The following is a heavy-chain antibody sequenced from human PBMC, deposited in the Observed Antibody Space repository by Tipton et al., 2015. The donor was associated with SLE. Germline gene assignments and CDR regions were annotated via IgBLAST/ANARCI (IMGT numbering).Heavy chain of an antibody. CDR2: INWNGDSK. CDR3: AKDMRQILLTGYGMDV. J-gene: IGHJ6*02. V-gene: IGHV3-9*01. CDR1: GFIFHDYA. Sequence: SLRLSCAASGFIFHDYAMHWVRQAPGKGLEWVSGINWNGDSKVYADSVKGRLTISRDNAKNSLYLQMNSLREEDTALYYCAKDMRQILLTGYGMDVWGQGTTVTVSS. D-gene: IGHD3-9*01.